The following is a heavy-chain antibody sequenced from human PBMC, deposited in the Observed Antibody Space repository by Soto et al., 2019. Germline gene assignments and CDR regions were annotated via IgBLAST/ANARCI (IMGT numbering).Heavy chain of an antibody. J-gene: IGHJ4*02. CDR1: GHTFTSYG. D-gene: IGHD6-13*01. Sequence: QVQLVQSGAEVKKPGASVKVYCKASGHTFTSYGITWVRQATGQGLEWMGWISAYNGNTNYAQKLQGRVTMTQDTSTSTAYMELRSLRSDATAVYNLARSIAAAVDIVYWGQGTLVTVSS. CDR3: ARSIAAAVDIVY. CDR2: ISAYNGNT. V-gene: IGHV1-18*01.